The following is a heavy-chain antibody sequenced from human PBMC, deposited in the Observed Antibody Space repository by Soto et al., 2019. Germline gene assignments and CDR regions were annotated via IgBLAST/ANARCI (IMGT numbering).Heavy chain of an antibody. CDR1: GGSISSRTFW. CDR2: MYYSGSR. V-gene: IGHV4-39*01. D-gene: IGHD4-4*01. CDR3: ARHPRDDYNYGGSGIFDY. Sequence: QLQLQESGPGLVKPSETLSLTCSVSGGSISSRTFWWAWIRQPPGKGLEWIGDMYYSGSRYSSSSHKSRVTPSADTSKNQLSLKLNSVTAADTAVYYCARHPRDDYNYGGSGIFDYWGQGTLVTVSS. J-gene: IGHJ4*02.